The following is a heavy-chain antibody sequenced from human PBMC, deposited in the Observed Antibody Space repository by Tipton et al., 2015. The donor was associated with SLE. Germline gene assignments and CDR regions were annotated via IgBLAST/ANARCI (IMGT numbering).Heavy chain of an antibody. Sequence: TLSLTCAVYGGSFRGYYWSWIRQPPGKGLEWIGEINHSGSTNYNPSLKSRVTVSADTSKNQFSLKLSSVTAADTAVYYCARDRDIVLEPVPIPPAFDIWGQGTMVTVSS. CDR2: INHSGST. CDR3: ARDRDIVLEPVPIPPAFDI. CDR1: GGSFRGYY. J-gene: IGHJ3*02. V-gene: IGHV4-34*01. D-gene: IGHD2-2*02.